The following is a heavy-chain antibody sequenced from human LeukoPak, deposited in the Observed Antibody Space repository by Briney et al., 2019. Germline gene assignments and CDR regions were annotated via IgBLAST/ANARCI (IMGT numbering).Heavy chain of an antibody. CDR1: GGSMSSYY. V-gene: IGHV4-59*01. Sequence: SETLSLTCTGSGGSMSSYYWSWIRQPPGKGLEWIGSIYYSGSTNYNPSLKSRVTISVDTSKNQFSLRLSSVTAADTAVYYCARDHSGYSYGLFDNWGQGTLVTVSS. J-gene: IGHJ4*02. CDR2: IYYSGST. CDR3: ARDHSGYSYGLFDN. D-gene: IGHD5-18*01.